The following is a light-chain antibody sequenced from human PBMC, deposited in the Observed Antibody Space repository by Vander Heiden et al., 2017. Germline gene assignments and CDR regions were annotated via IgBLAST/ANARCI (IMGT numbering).Light chain of an antibody. Sequence: DIVMTQSPDSLAVSLGERATINCKSSQSVLYSSNNKNYLAWYQQKPGQPPKLLIYWASTRESGVPDRFSGSGYGTDFTLTISSLQAEDVAVYYCQQYDSNFQGTFGQGTKVEIK. CDR3: QQYDSNFQGT. CDR2: WAS. CDR1: QSVLYSSNNKNY. J-gene: IGKJ1*01. V-gene: IGKV4-1*01.